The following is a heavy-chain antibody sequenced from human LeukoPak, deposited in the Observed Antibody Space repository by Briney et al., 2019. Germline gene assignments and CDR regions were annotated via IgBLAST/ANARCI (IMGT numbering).Heavy chain of an antibody. J-gene: IGHJ4*02. CDR3: ARDRPSGEYYFDY. CDR2: IYSGGST. CDR1: GFTVSGNY. Sequence: GGSLRLSCAASGFTVSGNYMSWVRQAPGKGLKWVLVIYSGGSTYYADSVKGRFTISRDNSKNTLYLQMNSLRAEDTAVYYCARDRPSGEYYFDYWGQGTLVTVSS. D-gene: IGHD3-10*01. V-gene: IGHV3-66*01.